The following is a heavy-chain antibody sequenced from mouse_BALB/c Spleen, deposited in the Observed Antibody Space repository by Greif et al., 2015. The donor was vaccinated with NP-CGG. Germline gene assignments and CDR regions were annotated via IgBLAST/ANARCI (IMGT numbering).Heavy chain of an antibody. V-gene: IGHV1-7*01. D-gene: IGHD1-1*01. CDR1: GYTFTSYW. CDR2: INPSTGYT. Sequence: VQLQQSGAELAKPGASVKMSCKASGYTFTSYWMHWVKQRPGQGLEWIGYINPSTGYTDYNQKFKDKATLTADKSSSTAYMQLSGLTSEDSAVYYCASYYGSSYFDYWGQGTTLTVSS. J-gene: IGHJ2*01. CDR3: ASYYGSSYFDY.